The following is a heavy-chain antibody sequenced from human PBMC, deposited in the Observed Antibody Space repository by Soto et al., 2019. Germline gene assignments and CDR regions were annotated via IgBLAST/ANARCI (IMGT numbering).Heavy chain of an antibody. Sequence: TSETLSLTCAVYGGSFSGYYWSWIRQPPGKGLERIGEINHSGSTNYNPSLKSRVTISVDTSKNQFSLKLSSVTAADTAVYYCARGYCSGGSCYKRFYYYYYYMDVWGKGTTVTVSS. J-gene: IGHJ6*03. CDR1: GGSFSGYY. V-gene: IGHV4-34*01. CDR3: ARGYCSGGSCYKRFYYYYYYMDV. CDR2: INHSGST. D-gene: IGHD2-15*01.